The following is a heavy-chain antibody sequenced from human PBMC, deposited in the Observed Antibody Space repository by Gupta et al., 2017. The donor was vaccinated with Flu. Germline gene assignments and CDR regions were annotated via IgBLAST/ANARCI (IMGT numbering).Heavy chain of an antibody. Sequence: QVQLVQSGAEVKKPGSSVRVSCKASGGSFNTYIINWVRQAPGQGLEWMGGIITGSGTADSARTFQGRISITADESRSTVHMVLSSLTSDDTAVYYCAKLRGCGGDCYYFDSWGQGTLVTVSS. CDR3: AKLRGCGGDCYYFDS. D-gene: IGHD2-21*02. J-gene: IGHJ4*02. V-gene: IGHV1-69*01. CDR1: GGSFNTYI. CDR2: IITGSGTA.